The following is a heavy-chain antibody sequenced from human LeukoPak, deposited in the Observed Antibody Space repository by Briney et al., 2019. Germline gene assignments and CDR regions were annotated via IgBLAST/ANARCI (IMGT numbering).Heavy chain of an antibody. V-gene: IGHV3-7*01. Sequence: GGSLRLSCTASGFIFSAYWMTWVRQPPGKGLEWVANIKQDGSEKYYVDSVKGRFTISRDNGKNTLYLQMNSLRAEDTAVYYCARGSTYYDSSGQVPFDYWGQGTLVTVSS. CDR1: GFIFSAYW. CDR3: ARGSTYYDSSGQVPFDY. CDR2: IKQDGSEK. D-gene: IGHD3-22*01. J-gene: IGHJ4*02.